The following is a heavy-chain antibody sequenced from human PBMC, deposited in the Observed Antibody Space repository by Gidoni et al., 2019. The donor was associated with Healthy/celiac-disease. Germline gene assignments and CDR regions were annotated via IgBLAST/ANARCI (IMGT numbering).Heavy chain of an antibody. J-gene: IGHJ4*02. V-gene: IGHV3-49*03. Sequence: EVQLVESGGGLVQPGRSLRLSCTASGFTFGDYAMSWFGQAPGKGLEWVGFIRSKAYGGTTEYAASVKGRFTISRDDSKSIAYLQMNSLKPEDTAVYYCTRDLGDYYDSSPGGSASWGQGTLVTVSS. D-gene: IGHD3-22*01. CDR2: IRSKAYGGTT. CDR3: TRDLGDYYDSSPGGSAS. CDR1: GFTFGDYA.